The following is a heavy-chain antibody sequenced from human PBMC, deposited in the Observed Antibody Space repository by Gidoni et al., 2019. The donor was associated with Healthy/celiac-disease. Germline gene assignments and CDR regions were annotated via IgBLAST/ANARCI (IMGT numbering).Heavy chain of an antibody. V-gene: IGHV1-18*01. D-gene: IGHD2-15*01. Sequence: QVQLVQSGAEVKKPGASVKVSCKASGYTFTSYGISWVRQAPGQGLEWMGWISAYNGNTNYAQKLQGRVTMTTDTSTSTAYMELRSLRSDDTAVYYCARARPPPGLIVVVVAATPRSYFDYWGQGTLVTVSS. CDR1: GYTFTSYG. CDR3: ARARPPPGLIVVVVAATPRSYFDY. J-gene: IGHJ4*02. CDR2: ISAYNGNT.